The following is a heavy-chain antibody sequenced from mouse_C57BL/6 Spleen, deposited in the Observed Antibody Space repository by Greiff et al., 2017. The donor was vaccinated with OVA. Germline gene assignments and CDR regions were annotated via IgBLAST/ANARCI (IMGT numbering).Heavy chain of an antibody. V-gene: IGHV1-18*01. CDR1: GYTFTDYN. D-gene: IGHD3-3*01. J-gene: IGHJ3*01. Sequence: EVQGVESGPELVKPGASVKIPCKASGYTFTDYNMDWVKQSHGKSLEWIGDINPNNGGTIYNQKFKGKATLTVDKSSSTAYMELRSLTSEDTAVYYCARSRDADTFASWGQGTLVTVSA. CDR3: ARSRDADTFAS. CDR2: INPNNGGT.